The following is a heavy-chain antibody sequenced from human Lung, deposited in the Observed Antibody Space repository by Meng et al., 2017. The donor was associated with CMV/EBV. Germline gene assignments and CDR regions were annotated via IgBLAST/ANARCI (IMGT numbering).Heavy chain of an antibody. CDR2: SYHSGST. CDR1: GGSLSSSNC. J-gene: IGHJ4*02. V-gene: IGHV4-4*02. CDR3: ASFPPPGKQWLVTDY. Sequence: VQLQEARAGLGKPSGNLSLTWAGTGGSLSSSNCWSWVRQPPGKGLEWIGESYHSGSTNYNPSLKSRVTISVDKSKNQFSLKLSSVTAADTAVYYCASFPPPGKQWLVTDYWGQGTLVTVSS. D-gene: IGHD6-19*01.